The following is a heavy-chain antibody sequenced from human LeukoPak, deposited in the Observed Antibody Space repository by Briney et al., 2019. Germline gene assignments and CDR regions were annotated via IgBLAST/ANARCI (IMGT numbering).Heavy chain of an antibody. J-gene: IGHJ4*02. CDR3: VRGSGRGKDS. CDR2: MNIDSGNT. CDR1: GYTFASHD. Sequence: GASVKVSCKASGYTFASHDIHWGRQATGQGLEWMGWMNIDSGNTGYAEKFQARVTMTRNTSTTTANMELSSLTSEDTAVYYCVRGSGRGKDSWGQGTLVTVSS. D-gene: IGHD1-1*01. V-gene: IGHV1-8*01.